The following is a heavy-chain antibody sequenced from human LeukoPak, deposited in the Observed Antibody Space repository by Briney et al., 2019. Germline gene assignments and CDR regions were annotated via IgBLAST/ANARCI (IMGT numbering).Heavy chain of an antibody. Sequence: PGGSLRLSFQAPDLPFADNAMSWVRKTPGKGLKWFLGFNWNGGSPGYADSVKGRFTVSRDNAKNSLSLQMNSLRAEDTAFYYCARSARRGTLVPAALFDTRYYFYYYMDVWGKGTTVTVSS. CDR1: DLPFADNA. J-gene: IGHJ6*03. D-gene: IGHD2-2*01. CDR3: ARSARRGTLVPAALFDTRYYFYYYMDV. CDR2: FNWNGGSP. V-gene: IGHV3-20*03.